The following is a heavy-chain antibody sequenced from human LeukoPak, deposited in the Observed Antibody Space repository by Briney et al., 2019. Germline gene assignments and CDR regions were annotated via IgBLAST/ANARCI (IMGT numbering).Heavy chain of an antibody. J-gene: IGHJ5*02. CDR1: GDSVSSNSAA. Sequence: SQTLSLTCAISGDSVSSNSAAWNWIRQSPSRGLEWLGRTYYRSKWYNDYAVSAKSRITINPDTSKNQFSLQLNSVTPEDTAVYYCARNSEGYCSGGSCYSEAWFDPWGQGTLVTVSS. CDR3: ARNSEGYCSGGSCYSEAWFDP. CDR2: TYYRSKWYN. V-gene: IGHV6-1*01. D-gene: IGHD2-15*01.